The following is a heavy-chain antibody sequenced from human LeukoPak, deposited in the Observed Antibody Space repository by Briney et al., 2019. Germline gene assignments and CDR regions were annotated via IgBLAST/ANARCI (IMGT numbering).Heavy chain of an antibody. V-gene: IGHV3-74*01. CDR3: AKIDAY. Sequence: GGSLRLSCAASGFTFSRNWMHWVRQAPGKGLVWVSRINSDGGITNYADSVKGRFTISRDNAKSTLYLQMSSLRAEDTAVYYCAKIDAYWGQGTLVTVSS. CDR2: INSDGGIT. J-gene: IGHJ4*02. CDR1: GFTFSRNW.